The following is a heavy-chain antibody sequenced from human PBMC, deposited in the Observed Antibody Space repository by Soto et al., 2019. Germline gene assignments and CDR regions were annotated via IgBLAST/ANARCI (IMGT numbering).Heavy chain of an antibody. CDR2: IGTAGDT. J-gene: IGHJ3*02. Sequence: GSLRLSCAASGFTFSSYDMHWVRQATGKGLEWVSAIGTAGDTYYPGSVKGRFTISRENAKNSLYLQMNSLRAGDTAVYYCALGYCSSTSCPYDAFDIWGQGTMVTVSS. CDR1: GFTFSSYD. D-gene: IGHD2-2*01. V-gene: IGHV3-13*01. CDR3: ALGYCSSTSCPYDAFDI.